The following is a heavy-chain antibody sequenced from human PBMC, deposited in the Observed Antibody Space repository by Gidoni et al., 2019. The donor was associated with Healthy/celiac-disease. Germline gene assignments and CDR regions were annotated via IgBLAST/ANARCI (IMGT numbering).Heavy chain of an antibody. V-gene: IGHV3-30*02. CDR1: GFTSSSYV. Sequence: QVQLVESGGGVVQPGGSLRLSCSASGFTSSSYVMHWVRQAPGKGLEWVAFIRYDGSNKYYADSVKGRFTISRDNSKNTLYLQMNSLRAEDTAVYYCAKDRYGDYVNASYWGQGTLVTVSS. J-gene: IGHJ4*02. D-gene: IGHD4-17*01. CDR2: IRYDGSNK. CDR3: AKDRYGDYVNASY.